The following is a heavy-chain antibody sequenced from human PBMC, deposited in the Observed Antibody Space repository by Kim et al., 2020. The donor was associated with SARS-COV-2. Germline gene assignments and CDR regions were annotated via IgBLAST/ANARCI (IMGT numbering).Heavy chain of an antibody. V-gene: IGHV4-31*03. CDR3: ARRDYDSSGSNWFDP. D-gene: IGHD3-22*01. J-gene: IGHJ5*02. CDR1: GGSISSGGYY. Sequence: SETLSLTCTVSGGSISSGGYYWSWIRQHQGKGLEWIGYIYYSGSTYYNPSLKSRVTISVDTSKNQFSLKLSSVTAADTAVYYCARRDYDSSGSNWFDPWDQGTLVTVSS. CDR2: IYYSGST.